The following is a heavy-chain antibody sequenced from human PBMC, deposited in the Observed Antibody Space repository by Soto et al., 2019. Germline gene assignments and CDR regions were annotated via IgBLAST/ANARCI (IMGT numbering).Heavy chain of an antibody. CDR1: GFTFSSYG. V-gene: IGHV3-30*03. CDR2: ISYDGSNK. Sequence: GGSLRLSCAASGFTFSSYGMHWVRQAPGKGLEWVAVISYDGSNKYYADSVKGRFTIPRDNSKTTLYLQMNSLRAEDTAVYFFAIDYFVSGSYLSLFFDNWGQGALVTISS. D-gene: IGHD3-10*01. J-gene: IGHJ4*02. CDR3: AIDYFVSGSYLSLFFDN.